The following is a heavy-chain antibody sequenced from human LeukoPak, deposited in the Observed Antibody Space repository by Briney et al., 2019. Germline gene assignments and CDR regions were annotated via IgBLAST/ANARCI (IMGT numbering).Heavy chain of an antibody. J-gene: IGHJ4*02. CDR1: GFTFSSYA. CDR2: ISGSGGST. D-gene: IGHD2-2*01. V-gene: IGHV3-23*01. CDR3: AKGSDIVVVPAANYFDY. Sequence: TGGSLRLSCAASGFTFSSYAMSWVRQAPGKGLEWVSAISGSGGSTYYADSVKGRFTISRDNSKNTLYLQMNSLRAEDTAVYYCAKGSDIVVVPAANYFDYWGQGTLVTVSS.